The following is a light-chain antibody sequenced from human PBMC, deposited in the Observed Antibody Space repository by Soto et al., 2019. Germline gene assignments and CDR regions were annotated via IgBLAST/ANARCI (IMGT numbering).Light chain of an antibody. CDR2: GAS. V-gene: IGKV3-20*01. J-gene: IGKJ4*01. CDR3: QQNDSSPLT. CDR1: QSVSSSF. Sequence: PGERATLSCRASQSVSSSFLAWYQQKPGQAPRLLIYGASSRATGIPDRFSGSGSGTDFTLTISRLEPEDVAVYYCQQNDSSPLTFGGGTKVEIK.